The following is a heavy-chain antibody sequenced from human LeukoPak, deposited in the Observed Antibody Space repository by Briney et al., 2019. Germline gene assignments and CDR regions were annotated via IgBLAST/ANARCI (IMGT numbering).Heavy chain of an antibody. CDR2: ITANNTTK. CDR3: AKGNGYSYGRYYFDY. J-gene: IGHJ4*02. CDR1: GLSFSSYN. V-gene: IGHV3-48*01. Sequence: GGSLRLSCTASGLSFSSYNMNWVRQAPGKGPEWVAYITANNTTKYYADSVKGQFTISRDNAKKSLFLQMNSLRAEDTAVYYCAKGNGYSYGRYYFDYWGQGTLVTVSS. D-gene: IGHD5-18*01.